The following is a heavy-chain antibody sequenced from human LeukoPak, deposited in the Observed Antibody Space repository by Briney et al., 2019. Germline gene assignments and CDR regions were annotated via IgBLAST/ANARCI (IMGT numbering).Heavy chain of an antibody. CDR2: IYDGETA. J-gene: IGHJ4*02. CDR1: GFTVTNNY. Sequence: PGGSLRLSCAVSGFTVTNNYMTWVRQAPGKGLEWISLIYDGETAFYSDSGRGGFTISRDNSKKTLYLQMTGLRAEETAVYYYVRAGRGYCTGGKCYAGSFDDWGPGTLVTVSS. V-gene: IGHV3-53*01. CDR3: VRAGRGYCTGGKCYAGSFDD. D-gene: IGHD2-8*02.